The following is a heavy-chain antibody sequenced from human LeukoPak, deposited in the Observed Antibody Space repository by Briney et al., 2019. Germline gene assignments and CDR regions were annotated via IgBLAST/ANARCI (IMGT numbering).Heavy chain of an antibody. CDR2: IIPIFGTA. V-gene: IGHV1-69*13. CDR3: ARGAQTSPHQIAAAED. D-gene: IGHD6-13*01. CDR1: GGTFSSYA. Sequence: GASVKVSCKASGGTFSSYAISWVRQAPGQGLEWMGGIIPIFGTANYAQKFQGRVTITADESTSTAYMELSSLRSEDTAVYYCARGAQTSPHQIAAAEDWGQGTLVTVSS. J-gene: IGHJ4*02.